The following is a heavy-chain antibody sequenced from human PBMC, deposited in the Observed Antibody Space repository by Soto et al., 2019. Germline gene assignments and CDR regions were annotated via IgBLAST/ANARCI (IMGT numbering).Heavy chain of an antibody. J-gene: IGHJ5*02. CDR1: GFTFSSYW. CDR2: IKQDGSEK. V-gene: IGHV3-7*01. Sequence: GGSLRLSCAASGFTFSSYWMSWVRQAPGKGLEWVANIKQDGSEKYYVDSVKGRFTISRDNAKNSLYLQMNSLRAEDTAVYYCARRALKYYDSPTATRNNWFDPWGQGTLVTVSS. D-gene: IGHD3-3*01. CDR3: ARRALKYYDSPTATRNNWFDP.